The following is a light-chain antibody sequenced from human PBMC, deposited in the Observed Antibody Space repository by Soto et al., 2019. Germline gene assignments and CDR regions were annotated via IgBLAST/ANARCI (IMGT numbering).Light chain of an antibody. CDR1: QGISSW. J-gene: IGKJ1*01. V-gene: IGKV1-5*01. Sequence: DIQITQSPSSLSASVGARVTXXCRASQGISSWLAWYQQKPGKATKLXXYDASSLESGVPSRFSGSGSGTEFTLTISRLEPEDFAVYYCQQYGSSPTWTFGQGTKVDIK. CDR3: QQYGSSPTWT. CDR2: DAS.